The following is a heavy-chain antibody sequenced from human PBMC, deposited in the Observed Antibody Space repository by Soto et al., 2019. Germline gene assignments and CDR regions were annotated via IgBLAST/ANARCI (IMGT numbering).Heavy chain of an antibody. J-gene: IGHJ6*02. V-gene: IGHV1-69*01. CDR3: ATGSFTSTGGRIGYHYNAMDA. D-gene: IGHD1-1*01. Sequence: QVQLVQSGAEVQKPGSSVKVSCKSSGGTFSSHSINWVRQAPGQGLEWMGGIIPIFGPANFAKKFQGRVTITADESTTTAYMELSSLTSEDTAVYYCATGSFTSTGGRIGYHYNAMDAWGQGTTVTVSS. CDR2: IIPIFGPA. CDR1: GGTFSSHS.